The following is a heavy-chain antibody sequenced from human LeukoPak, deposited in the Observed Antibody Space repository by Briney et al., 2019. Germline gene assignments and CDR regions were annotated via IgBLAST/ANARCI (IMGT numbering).Heavy chain of an antibody. CDR2: IYYSGST. CDR1: GGSISNYY. J-gene: IGHJ4*02. CDR3: ARFHGGYSYGFDY. Sequence: SETLSLTCTVSGGSISNYYWSWIRQPPGKGLEWIGYIYYSGSTYYNPSLKSRVTISVDTSKNQFSLKLSSVTAADTAVYYCARFHGGYSYGFDYWGQGTLVTVSS. V-gene: IGHV4-30-4*01. D-gene: IGHD5-18*01.